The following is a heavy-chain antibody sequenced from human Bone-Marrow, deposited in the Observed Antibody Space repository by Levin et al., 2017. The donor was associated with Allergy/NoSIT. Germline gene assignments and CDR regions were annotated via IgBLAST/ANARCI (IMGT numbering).Heavy chain of an antibody. V-gene: IGHV3-30-3*01. CDR1: GFTFSSYA. J-gene: IGHJ4*02. D-gene: IGHD6-13*01. CDR3: ARDSYSSSWYFSNTEVY. CDR2: ISYDGSNK. Sequence: AGGSLRLSCAASGFTFSSYAMHWVRQAPGKGLEWVAVISYDGSNKYYADSVKGRFTISRDNSKNTLYLQMNSLRAEDTAVYYCARDSYSSSWYFSNTEVYWGQGTLVTVSS.